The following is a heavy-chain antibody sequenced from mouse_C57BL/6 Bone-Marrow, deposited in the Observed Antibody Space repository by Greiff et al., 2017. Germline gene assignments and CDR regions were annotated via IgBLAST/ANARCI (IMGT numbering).Heavy chain of an antibody. D-gene: IGHD2-3*01. CDR3: ARHRDGSKGY. V-gene: IGHV5-6*01. CDR1: GFTFSSYG. Sequence: EVKLMESGGDLVKPGGSLKLSCAASGFTFSSYGMSWVRQTPDKRLEWVATISSGGSYPYYPDSVKGRFTISRDNAKNTLYLQMSSLKSEDTAMYYCARHRDGSKGYWGQGTTLTVSS. J-gene: IGHJ2*01. CDR2: ISSGGSYP.